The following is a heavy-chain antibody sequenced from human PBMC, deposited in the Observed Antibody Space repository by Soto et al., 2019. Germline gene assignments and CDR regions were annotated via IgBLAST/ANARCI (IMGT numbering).Heavy chain of an antibody. D-gene: IGHD3-16*02. CDR3: ARDYRYSSNWFDP. J-gene: IGHJ5*02. Sequence: SETLSLTCAVYGGSFSGYYWSWIRQPPGKGLEWIGEINHSGSTNYNPSLKSRVTMSVDTSKNQFSLKLSSVTAADTAVYYCARDYRYSSNWFDPWGQGTLVTVSS. CDR1: GGSFSGYY. V-gene: IGHV4-34*01. CDR2: INHSGST.